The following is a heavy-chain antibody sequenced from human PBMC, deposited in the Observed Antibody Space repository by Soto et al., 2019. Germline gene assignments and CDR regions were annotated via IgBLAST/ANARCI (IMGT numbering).Heavy chain of an antibody. CDR1: GFTFRSYA. D-gene: IGHD2-2*01. V-gene: IGHV3-64*01. Sequence: EVQLVESGGGLVQPGGSLRLSCAASGFTFRSYAMHWVRQAPGKGLEYVSAISSNGGSTYYANSVKGRFTISRDNSKNTLYLQMGSLRAEDIAVYYCARGCRSTSCDAFAFDIWGQGTTVTISS. CDR2: ISSNGGST. CDR3: ARGCRSTSCDAFAFDI. J-gene: IGHJ3*02.